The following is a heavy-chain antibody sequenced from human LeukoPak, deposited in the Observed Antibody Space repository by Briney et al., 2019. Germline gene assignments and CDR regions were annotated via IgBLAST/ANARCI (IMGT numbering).Heavy chain of an antibody. CDR2: IKTNTGNP. D-gene: IGHD6-13*01. Sequence: ASVKVSCKASGYTFTSYAMNWVRQAPGQGLEWMGWIKTNTGNPTYAQGFPGRFVFSLDTSVSTAYLQISSLKAEDTAVYYCARDSGAGYRRRWFDPWGQGTLVTVSS. CDR3: ARDSGAGYRRRWFDP. CDR1: GYTFTSYA. J-gene: IGHJ5*02. V-gene: IGHV7-4-1*02.